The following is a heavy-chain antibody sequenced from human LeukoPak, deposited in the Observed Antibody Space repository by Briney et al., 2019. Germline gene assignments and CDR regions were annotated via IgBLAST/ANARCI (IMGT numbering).Heavy chain of an antibody. CDR3: ARDWDYYDSSGYLGFDY. CDR2: INPNSGGT. J-gene: IGHJ4*02. V-gene: IGHV1-2*02. Sequence: ASVKVSCKASGYTFTGYYIHWVRQAPGQGLEWMGWINPNSGGTNYAQTFQGRVTMTRDTSISTAYMELSRPRSDDTAVYYCARDWDYYDSSGYLGFDYWGQGTLVTVSS. CDR1: GYTFTGYY. D-gene: IGHD3-22*01.